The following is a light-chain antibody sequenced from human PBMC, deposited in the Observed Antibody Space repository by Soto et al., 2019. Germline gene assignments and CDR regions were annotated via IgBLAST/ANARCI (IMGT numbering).Light chain of an antibody. J-gene: IGKJ3*01. Sequence: DIQMTQSPSSLSASVGDRVTITCQASQDISNYLNWYQQKPGKAPKLLIYVASNLETGVPSRFSGSGSGTDFTFTIRSLQPEDIATYYCQQYDNLPPGTFGPGTKVDIK. CDR2: VAS. CDR1: QDISNY. CDR3: QQYDNLPPGT. V-gene: IGKV1-33*01.